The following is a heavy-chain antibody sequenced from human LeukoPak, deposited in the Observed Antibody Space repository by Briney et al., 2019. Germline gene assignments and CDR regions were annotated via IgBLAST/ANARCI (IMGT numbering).Heavy chain of an antibody. V-gene: IGHV3-43*02. D-gene: IGHD3-3*02. CDR1: GFTFENYA. CDR3: AKDLGAYAHFYLDN. J-gene: IGHJ4*02. CDR2: ITGDGRGT. Sequence: PGGSLRLSCVASGFTFENYAMHWVRHAPGKGLEWVSLITGDGRGTYFADSLRGRFTISRDNSKKSLYLQMNSLRAEDTALYYCAKDLGAYAHFYLDNWGQGTLVTVSS.